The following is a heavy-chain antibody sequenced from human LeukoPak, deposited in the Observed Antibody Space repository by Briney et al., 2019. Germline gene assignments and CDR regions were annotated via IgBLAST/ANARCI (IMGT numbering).Heavy chain of an antibody. CDR1: GFTFNNYW. Sequence: GGSLRLSCAASGFTFNNYWMTWVRQAPEKGREWVAHIHESGSYQNYVDSVKGCFTVSRDNTKSALYLQMSNLRAEDTAVYYCARDIPGGASFLDQWGQGTLVTVSS. CDR3: ARDIPGGASFLDQ. V-gene: IGHV3-7*01. J-gene: IGHJ5*02. D-gene: IGHD5-18*01. CDR2: IHESGSYQ.